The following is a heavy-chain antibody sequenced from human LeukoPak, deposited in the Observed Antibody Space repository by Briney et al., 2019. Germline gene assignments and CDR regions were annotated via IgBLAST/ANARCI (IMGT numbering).Heavy chain of an antibody. J-gene: IGHJ4*02. D-gene: IGHD6-19*01. CDR2: IIPIFGTA. V-gene: IGHV1-69*05. CDR1: GGTFSSYA. Sequence: SVKVSCKASGGTFSSYAISWGRQAPGQGLEWIGEIIPIFGTANYAQKFQGRVTITTDESTSTAYIELSSLRSEDTAVYYCARLRGSGWSYYFDYWGQGTLVTVSS. CDR3: ARLRGSGWSYYFDY.